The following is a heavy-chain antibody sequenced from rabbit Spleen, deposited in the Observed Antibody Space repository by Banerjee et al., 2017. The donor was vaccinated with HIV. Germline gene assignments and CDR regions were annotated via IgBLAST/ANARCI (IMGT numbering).Heavy chain of an antibody. V-gene: IGHV1S40*01. CDR1: GVSFSISSY. J-gene: IGHJ4*01. CDR2: IDAGSSGFT. D-gene: IGHD1-1*01. CDR3: ARDLDGVIGWNFGW. Sequence: QSLEESGGDLVKPGASLTLTCTASGVSFSISSYMCWVRQAPGKGLEWIACIDAGSSGFTYFATWAKGRFTFSKTSSTTVTLQMTSLTAADTATYFCARDLDGVIGWNFGWWGQGTLVTVS.